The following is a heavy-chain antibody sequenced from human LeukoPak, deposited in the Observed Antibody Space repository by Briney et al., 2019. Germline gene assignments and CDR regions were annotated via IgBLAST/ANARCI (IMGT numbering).Heavy chain of an antibody. V-gene: IGHV3-23*01. CDR3: ASSGLDPYSGYDFNWFDP. CDR1: GFTFSSYA. Sequence: GGSLRLSCAASGFTFSSYAMSWARQAPGKGLEWVSAISGSGGSTYYADSVKGRFTISRDNSKNTLYLQMNSLRAEQDTAAYYCASSGLDPYSGYDFNWFDPWGQGTLVTVSS. CDR2: ISGSGGST. D-gene: IGHD5-12*01. J-gene: IGHJ5*02.